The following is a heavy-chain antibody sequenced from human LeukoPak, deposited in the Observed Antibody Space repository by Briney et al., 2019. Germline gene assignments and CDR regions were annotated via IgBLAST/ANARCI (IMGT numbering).Heavy chain of an antibody. CDR2: IYYSGST. D-gene: IGHD6-6*01. CDR1: GGSISSYY. J-gene: IGHJ4*02. V-gene: IGHV4-59*08. Sequence: PSETLSLTCTVSGGSISSYYWSWIRQPPGKGLEWIGYIYYSGSTNHNPSLKSRVTISVDTSKNQFSLKLGSVTAADTAVYYCARHVAGIAARIDYWGQGTLVTVSS. CDR3: ARHVAGIAARIDY.